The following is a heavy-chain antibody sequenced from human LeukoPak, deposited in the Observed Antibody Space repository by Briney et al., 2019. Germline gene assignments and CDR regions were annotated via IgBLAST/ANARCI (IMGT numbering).Heavy chain of an antibody. Sequence: GGSLRLSCAASGFTFSSYGMHWVRQAPGKWLEWVAVIWYDGSNKYYADSVKGRFTISRDNSKNALYLQMNSLRAEDTAVYYCAAYSRGYGIYWGQGTLVTVSS. J-gene: IGHJ4*02. CDR3: AAYSRGYGIY. V-gene: IGHV3-33*01. CDR1: GFTFSSYG. D-gene: IGHD5-18*01. CDR2: IWYDGSNK.